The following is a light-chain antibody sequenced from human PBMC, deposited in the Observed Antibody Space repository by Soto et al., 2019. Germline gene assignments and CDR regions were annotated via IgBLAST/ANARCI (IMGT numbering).Light chain of an antibody. CDR1: SSDVGLYDY. CDR3: SSYTSDNSYV. V-gene: IGLV2-14*01. J-gene: IGLJ1*01. CDR2: AVS. Sequence: QSALTQPASVSGSPGQSITISCTGTSSDVGLYDYVSWYQQHPGKAPQLVIYAVSNRPSGVSNRFSASKSGNTASLFISGLQAEDEADYYCSSYTSDNSYVFGSGTKVTV.